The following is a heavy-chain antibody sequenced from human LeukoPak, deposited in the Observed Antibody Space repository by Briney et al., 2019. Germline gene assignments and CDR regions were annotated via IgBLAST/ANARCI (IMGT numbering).Heavy chain of an antibody. D-gene: IGHD3-22*01. CDR3: ARGNDRTLGEFDY. CDR2: IRSKANSYAT. J-gene: IGHJ4*02. CDR1: GFTFSGSA. Sequence: GGSLRLSCAASGFTFSGSAMHWVRQASGKGLEWVGRIRSKANSYATAYAASVKGRFTISRDDSKNTAYLQMNSLKTEDTAVYYCARGNDRTLGEFDYWGQGTLVTVSS. V-gene: IGHV3-73*01.